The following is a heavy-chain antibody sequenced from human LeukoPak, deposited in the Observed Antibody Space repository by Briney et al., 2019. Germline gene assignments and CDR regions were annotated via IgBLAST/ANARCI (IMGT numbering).Heavy chain of an antibody. D-gene: IGHD4-17*01. J-gene: IGHJ3*02. V-gene: IGHV4-59*08. CDR1: GGSISSYY. CDR3: ARVYGDYDDAFDI. CDR2: IYYSGST. Sequence: SETLSLTCTVSGGSISSYYWSWIRQPPGKGLEWIGYIYYSGSTNYNPSLKSRVTISVDTSKNQFSLKLSSVTAADTAVYYCARVYGDYDDAFDIWGQGTMVTVSS.